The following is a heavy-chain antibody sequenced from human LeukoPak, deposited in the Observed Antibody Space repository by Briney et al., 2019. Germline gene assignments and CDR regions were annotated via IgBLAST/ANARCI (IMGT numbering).Heavy chain of an antibody. CDR3: ARAVYCSSTSCYDWFDP. D-gene: IGHD2-2*01. CDR1: GGPISSNNW. CDR2: IYHSGST. J-gene: IGHJ5*02. Sequence: PSGTLSLTCAVSGGPISSNNWWSWVRQPPGKGLAWIGEIYHSGSTNYNPSLKSRVTISVDKSKNQFSLTLSSVTAADTAVYYCARAVYCSSTSCYDWFDPWGQGTLVTVSS. V-gene: IGHV4-4*02.